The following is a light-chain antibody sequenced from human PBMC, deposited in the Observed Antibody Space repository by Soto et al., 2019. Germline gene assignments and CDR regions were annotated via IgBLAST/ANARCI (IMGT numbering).Light chain of an antibody. J-gene: IGKJ1*01. CDR1: QTISSW. CDR2: KAS. Sequence: DIQMTQSPSTLSVSLVERATLTCRASQTISSWLAWYQQKPGKAPKLLIYKASTIKSGVPSRFSGSGSGTEFTLTISSLQPDDFATYYCQHYNSYSEAFGQGTKVDIK. V-gene: IGKV1-5*03. CDR3: QHYNSYSEA.